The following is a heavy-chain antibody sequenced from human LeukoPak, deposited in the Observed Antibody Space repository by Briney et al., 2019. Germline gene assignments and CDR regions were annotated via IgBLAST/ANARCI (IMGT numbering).Heavy chain of an antibody. V-gene: IGHV4-59*01. CDR3: ARDKDGSGSLNLGPHYYMDV. D-gene: IGHD3-10*01. CDR2: IYYSGST. CDR1: GGSISSYY. J-gene: IGHJ6*03. Sequence: PSETLSLTCTVSGGSISSYYWSWIRQPPGKGLEWIGYIYYSGSTNYNPSLKSRVTISVDTSKNQFSLKLSSVTAADTAVYYCARDKDGSGSLNLGPHYYMDVWGKGTTVTVSS.